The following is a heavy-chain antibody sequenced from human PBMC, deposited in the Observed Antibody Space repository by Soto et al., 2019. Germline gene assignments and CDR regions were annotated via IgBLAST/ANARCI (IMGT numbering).Heavy chain of an antibody. CDR1: GFPFSDHY. CDR3: SRGGGGGLFDL. Sequence: VQLVESGGGLVKPGGSLRLSCASSGFPFSDHYMSWIRRSPGKGLEFLSYISPGTTYKNYADSVKGRFTISRDNAKSSLYLQLNGLRAEDTAVYFCSRGGGGGLFDLWGQGTFVTVSS. J-gene: IGHJ4*02. V-gene: IGHV3-11*06. CDR2: ISPGTTYK. D-gene: IGHD2-21*01.